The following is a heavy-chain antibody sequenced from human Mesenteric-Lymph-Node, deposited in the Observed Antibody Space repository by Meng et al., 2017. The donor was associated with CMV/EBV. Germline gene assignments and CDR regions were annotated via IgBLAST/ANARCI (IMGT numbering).Heavy chain of an antibody. CDR2: IYYSGST. CDR1: GGSVSSGSYY. V-gene: IGHV4-61*01. Sequence: GSLRLSCTVSGGSVSSGSYYWSWIRQPPGKGLEWIGYIYYSGSTNYNPSLKSRVTISVDTSKNQFSLKLSSVTAADTAVYYCARDYCSGGSCQRPFDYWGQGTLVTVPQ. CDR3: ARDYCSGGSCQRPFDY. J-gene: IGHJ4*02. D-gene: IGHD2-15*01.